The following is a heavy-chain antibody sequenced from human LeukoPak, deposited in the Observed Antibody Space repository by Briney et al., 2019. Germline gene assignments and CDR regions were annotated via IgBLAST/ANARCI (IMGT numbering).Heavy chain of an antibody. CDR3: AKDSSGYYGMDV. CDR2: ISYDGSNK. D-gene: IGHD6-19*01. Sequence: GGSLRLSCAASGFAFSSYGMHWVRQAPGKGLEWVAVISYDGSNKYYADSVKGRFTISRDNSKNTLYLQMNSLRAEDTAVYYCAKDSSGYYGMDVWGQGTTVTVSS. CDR1: GFAFSSYG. V-gene: IGHV3-30*18. J-gene: IGHJ6*02.